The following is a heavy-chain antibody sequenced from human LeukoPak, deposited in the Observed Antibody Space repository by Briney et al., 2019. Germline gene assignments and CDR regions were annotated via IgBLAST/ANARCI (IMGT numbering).Heavy chain of an antibody. Sequence: GGSLRLSCAASGFTSSSYSMNWVRQAPGKGLEWVSSISSSSSYIYYADSVKGRFTISRDNAKNSLYLQMNSLRAEDTAVYYCAREGDLYGYYFDYWGQGTLVTVSS. CDR3: AREGDLYGYYFDY. J-gene: IGHJ4*02. V-gene: IGHV3-21*01. CDR1: GFTSSSYS. CDR2: ISSSSSYI. D-gene: IGHD3-16*01.